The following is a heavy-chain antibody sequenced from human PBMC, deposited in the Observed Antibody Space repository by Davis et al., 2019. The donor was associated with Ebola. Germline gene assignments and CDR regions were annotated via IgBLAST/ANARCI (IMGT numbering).Heavy chain of an antibody. D-gene: IGHD1-26*01. J-gene: IGHJ6*04. CDR3: AKDLGSRIAFYGMDG. V-gene: IGHV3-30*18. CDR2: ISYDGSNK. CDR1: GFTFHDYG. Sequence: GESLKISCAASGFTFHDYGMDWVRQAPGKGLEWVALISYDGSNKEYADSVKGRFTISRDISKNTVFLQMNRLGAEDTAVYYCAKDLGSRIAFYGMDGWGKGTTVIVSS.